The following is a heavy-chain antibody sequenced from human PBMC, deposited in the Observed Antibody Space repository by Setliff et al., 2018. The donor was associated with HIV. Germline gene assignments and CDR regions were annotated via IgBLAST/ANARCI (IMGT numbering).Heavy chain of an antibody. D-gene: IGHD3-16*01. J-gene: IGHJ4*02. Sequence: SVKVSCKVSGGTFRSYSINWVRQAPGQGLEWMGTIIPFIDATHYAQSFQGRLTITADESSNTAYMELSSLRLHDTAVYYCAKAAVEMTTIAFGGPPGYWGQGTLVTVSS. V-gene: IGHV1-69*11. CDR3: AKAAVEMTTIAFGGPPGY. CDR1: GGTFRSYS. CDR2: IIPFIDAT.